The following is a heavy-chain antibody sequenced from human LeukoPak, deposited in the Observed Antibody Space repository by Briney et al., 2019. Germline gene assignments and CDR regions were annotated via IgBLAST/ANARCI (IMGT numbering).Heavy chain of an antibody. D-gene: IGHD6-13*01. V-gene: IGHV4-4*07. J-gene: IGHJ4*02. CDR2: IYTSGRT. Sequence: SETLSLTCTVSGGSISSYYWSWIRQPAGKGLEWIGRIYTSGRTNYNPSLKSRGTISVDTSKNHFYLKLSSVTAADTAVYYCARDLRIIAAAGTDTWLPVYFDYWGQGTLVTVSS. CDR1: GGSISSYY. CDR3: ARDLRIIAAAGTDTWLPVYFDY.